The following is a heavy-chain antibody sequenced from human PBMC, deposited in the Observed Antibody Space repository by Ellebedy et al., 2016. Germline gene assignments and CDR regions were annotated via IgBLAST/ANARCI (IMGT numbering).Heavy chain of an antibody. V-gene: IGHV4-30-4*01. CDR1: GGSISSGDYY. CDR2: IYYSGST. Sequence: LRLXCTVSGGSISSGDYYWSWIRQPPGKGLEWIGYIYYSGSTYYNPSLKSRVTISVDTSKNQFSLKLSSVTAADTAVYYCARVMRFGYYANYWGQGTLVTVSS. CDR3: ARVMRFGYYANY. J-gene: IGHJ4*02. D-gene: IGHD3-22*01.